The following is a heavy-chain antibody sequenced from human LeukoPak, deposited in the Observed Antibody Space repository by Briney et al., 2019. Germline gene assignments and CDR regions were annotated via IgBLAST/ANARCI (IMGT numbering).Heavy chain of an antibody. CDR1: DDSFSSHY. CDR2: ISYTGST. Sequence: SETLSLTCAVSDDSFSSHYWTWIRQPPGKGLEWIGYISYTGSTNYNPSLKSRVTISIDTSKNQLSLKLSSVTAADTAVYYCARDLVTVTKGFDIWGQGTMVSVSS. CDR3: ARDLVTVTKGFDI. J-gene: IGHJ3*02. D-gene: IGHD4-17*01. V-gene: IGHV4-59*11.